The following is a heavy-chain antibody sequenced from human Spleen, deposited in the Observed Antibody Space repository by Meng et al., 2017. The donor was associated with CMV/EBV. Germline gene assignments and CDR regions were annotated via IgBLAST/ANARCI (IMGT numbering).Heavy chain of an antibody. CDR3: ARLSYSGTYEATFFDF. CDR2: IYPGDSDT. CDR1: GYSFTNYW. D-gene: IGHD1-26*01. J-gene: IGHJ4*02. Sequence: KVSCKGSGYSFTNYWIGWVRQMPEKGLEWMGIIYPGDSDTRYSPSFQGQVTISADKSISTAYLQWTSLKASDTAMYYCARLSYSGTYEATFFDFWGQGTLVTVSS. V-gene: IGHV5-51*01.